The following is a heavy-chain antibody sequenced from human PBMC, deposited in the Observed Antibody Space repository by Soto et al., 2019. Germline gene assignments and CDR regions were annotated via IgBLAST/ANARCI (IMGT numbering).Heavy chain of an antibody. CDR3: AKDRGAMGASTHFDY. CDR1: RLIFNNYG. J-gene: IGHJ4*02. D-gene: IGHD1-26*01. CDR2: IAYDGSSK. Sequence: SGGSLRLSCEASRLIFNNYGMHWVRQAPGKGLEWVAVIAYDGSSKYYSDSVKGRFTISRDNSKNTLFLQMNSLRVEDTAVYYCAKDRGAMGASTHFDYWGQGALVTVSS. V-gene: IGHV3-30*18.